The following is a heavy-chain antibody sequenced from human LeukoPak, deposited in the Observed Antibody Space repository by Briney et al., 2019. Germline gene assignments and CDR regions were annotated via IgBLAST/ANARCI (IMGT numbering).Heavy chain of an antibody. CDR1: GFTFSSYA. D-gene: IGHD2-2*01. J-gene: IGHJ6*02. V-gene: IGHV3-30-3*01. Sequence: PGGSPRLSCAASGFTFSSYAMHWVRQAPGKGLEWVAVISYDGSNKYYADSVKGRFTISRDNSKNTLYLQMNSLRAEDTAVYYCARDTQPAAPYYYYYGMDVWGQGTTVTVSS. CDR2: ISYDGSNK. CDR3: ARDTQPAAPYYYYYGMDV.